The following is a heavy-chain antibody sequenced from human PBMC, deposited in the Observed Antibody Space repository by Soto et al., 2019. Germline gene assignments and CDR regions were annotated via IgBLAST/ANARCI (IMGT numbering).Heavy chain of an antibody. CDR3: PRSWGIAAAGGFDP. V-gene: IGHV4-31*03. J-gene: IGHJ5*02. Sequence: QVQLQESGPGLVKPSQTLSLTCTVAGASISSGGYYWSWVRQHPGKGLEWFGYIYYSGSTYYNPSLKSRVTISVDTSKNQFSLRLSSVTAADTAVYYCPRSWGIAAAGGFDPRGQGTLVTVSS. CDR2: IYYSGST. CDR1: GASISSGGYY. D-gene: IGHD6-13*01.